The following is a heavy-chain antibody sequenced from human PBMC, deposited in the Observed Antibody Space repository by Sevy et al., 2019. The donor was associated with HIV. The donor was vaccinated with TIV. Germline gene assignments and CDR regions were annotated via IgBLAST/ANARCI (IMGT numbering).Heavy chain of an antibody. CDR2: ISYDGSNK. V-gene: IGHV3-30*04. Sequence: GGSLRLSCAASGFTFSSYAMHWVRQAPGKGLEWVAVISYDGSNKYYADSVKGRFTISRDNSKNTLYLRMNSLRAEDTAVYYCARDPNPYGEAWFDPWGQGTLVTVSS. D-gene: IGHD4-17*01. CDR1: GFTFSSYA. CDR3: ARDPNPYGEAWFDP. J-gene: IGHJ5*02.